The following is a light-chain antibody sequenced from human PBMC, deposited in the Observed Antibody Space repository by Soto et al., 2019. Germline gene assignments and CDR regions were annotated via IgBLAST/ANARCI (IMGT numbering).Light chain of an antibody. CDR2: GAS. Sequence: EIVLKQSPATVSSSPGEPAPLSCRASQYVGTRLAWYQHKPGQAPRLLMYGASTRATGIPARFSGSGSGTEFTLTITRLQPEDFAVYYCMQYNYLITFGQGTRLEIK. CDR1: QYVGTR. J-gene: IGKJ5*01. V-gene: IGKV3-15*01. CDR3: MQYNYLIT.